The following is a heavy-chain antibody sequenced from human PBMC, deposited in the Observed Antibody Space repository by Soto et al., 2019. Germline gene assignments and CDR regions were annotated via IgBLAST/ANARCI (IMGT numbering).Heavy chain of an antibody. V-gene: IGHV1-69*13. CDR3: ARDRRGYDILTGYYTRLYYGMDV. CDR2: IIPIFGTA. CDR1: GGTFSSYA. Sequence: ASVKLSCKASGGTFSSYAISWVRQAPGQGLEWMGGIIPIFGTANYAQKFQGRVTITADESTSTAYMELSSLRSEDTAVYYCARDRRGYDILTGYYTRLYYGMDVWGQGTTVTLSS. J-gene: IGHJ6*02. D-gene: IGHD3-9*01.